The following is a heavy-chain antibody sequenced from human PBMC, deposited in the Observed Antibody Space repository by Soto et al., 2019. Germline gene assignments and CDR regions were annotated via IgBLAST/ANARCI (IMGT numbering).Heavy chain of an antibody. Sequence: ASVKVSCKASGYTFANYGFSWLRQAPGQGLQWVGWISAYNGDTNYAQRFQGRVTLTTDTSTSTAYMELRSLTSDDTAVYYCARDPPKSYGSGKGDYWGQGTPVTVSS. D-gene: IGHD3-10*01. CDR1: GYTFANYG. CDR3: ARDPPKSYGSGKGDY. J-gene: IGHJ4*02. V-gene: IGHV1-18*01. CDR2: ISAYNGDT.